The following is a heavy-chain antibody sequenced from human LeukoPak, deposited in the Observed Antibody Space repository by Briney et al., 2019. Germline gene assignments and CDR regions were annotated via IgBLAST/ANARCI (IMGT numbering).Heavy chain of an antibody. CDR3: ARGLSPPGIAAAGVGGFDY. CDR1: GGSISSSNW. Sequence: PSETLSLTCAVSGGSISSSNWWSWVRQPPGKGLEWIGEIYHSGSTNYNPSLKSRVTISVDKSKNQFSLKLSSVTAADTAVYYCARGLSPPGIAAAGVGGFDYWGQGTLVTVSS. V-gene: IGHV4-4*02. D-gene: IGHD6-13*01. J-gene: IGHJ4*02. CDR2: IYHSGST.